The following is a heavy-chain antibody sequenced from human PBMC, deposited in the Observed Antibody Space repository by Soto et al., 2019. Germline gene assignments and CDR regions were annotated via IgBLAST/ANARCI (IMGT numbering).Heavy chain of an antibody. CDR2: ISYDGSNK. D-gene: IGHD3-3*01. CDR1: GFTFSSYG. J-gene: IGHJ6*03. CDR3: AKGILKYSYYYHYYMDF. Sequence: GGSLRLSCAASGFTFSSYGMHWVRQAPGKGLEWVAVISYDGSNKYYADSVKGRFTISRDNSKNTLYLQMNSLRAEDTAVYYCAKGILKYSYYYHYYMDFCGQGTTVPVSS. V-gene: IGHV3-30*18.